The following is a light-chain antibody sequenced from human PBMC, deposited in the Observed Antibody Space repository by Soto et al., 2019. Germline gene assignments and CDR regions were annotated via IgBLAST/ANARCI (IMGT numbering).Light chain of an antibody. J-gene: IGLJ3*02. CDR1: SSDVGSYNL. V-gene: IGLV2-23*01. Sequence: QSALTQPASVSGSPGQSTTISCTGTSSDVGSYNLVSWYQQHPGKAPKLMIYEGSKRPSGVSNRFSGSKSGNTVSLTISGLQAEDEADYFCCSYAGSSTWVFGGGTNVTVL. CDR2: EGS. CDR3: CSYAGSSTWV.